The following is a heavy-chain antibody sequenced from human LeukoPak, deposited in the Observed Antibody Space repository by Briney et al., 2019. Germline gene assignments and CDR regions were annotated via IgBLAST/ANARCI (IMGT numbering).Heavy chain of an antibody. CDR2: INHSGST. D-gene: IGHD2-2*01. CDR1: GGSFSGYD. J-gene: IGHJ3*02. Sequence: PSETLSLTCAVYGGSFSGYDWSWIRLPPGKGLEWIGEINHSGSTNYNPSLKSRVTISVDTSKNQFSLKLSSVTAADTAVYYCARGGGIVVVPAAMGYAFDIWGQGTMVTVSS. V-gene: IGHV4-34*01. CDR3: ARGGGIVVVPAAMGYAFDI.